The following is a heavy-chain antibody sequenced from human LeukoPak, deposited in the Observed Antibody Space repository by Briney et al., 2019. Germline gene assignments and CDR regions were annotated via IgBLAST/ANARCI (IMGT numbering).Heavy chain of an antibody. J-gene: IGHJ4*02. CDR3: AKGNDFWSGYLDY. CDR2: IWYDGSNK. V-gene: IGHV3-33*06. CDR1: GFTFSSYG. D-gene: IGHD3-3*01. Sequence: GGSLRLXCAASGFTFSSYGMHWARQAPGKGLEWVAVIWYDGSNKYYADSVKGRFTISRDNSKNTLYLQMNSLRAEDTAVYYCAKGNDFWSGYLDYWGQGTLVTVSS.